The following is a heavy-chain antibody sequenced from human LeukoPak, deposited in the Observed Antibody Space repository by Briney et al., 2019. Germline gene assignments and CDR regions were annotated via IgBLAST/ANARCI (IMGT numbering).Heavy chain of an antibody. Sequence: ASVKVSCKASGYTFTSYGISWVRQAPGQGLEWMGWINTNTGNPTYAQGITGRFVFSLDTSVSTAYLQISSLKAEDTAVYYCARGNRRIDYWGQGTLVTVSS. CDR1: GYTFTSYG. CDR2: INTNTGNP. CDR3: ARGNRRIDY. J-gene: IGHJ4*02. V-gene: IGHV7-4-1*02.